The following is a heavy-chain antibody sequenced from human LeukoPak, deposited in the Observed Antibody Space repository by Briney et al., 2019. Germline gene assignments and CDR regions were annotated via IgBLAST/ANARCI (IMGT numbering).Heavy chain of an antibody. CDR1: GYTFTSYD. CDR2: MNPNSGNT. CDR3: ARVVRPDAFDI. Sequence: ASVKVSCKASGYTFTSYDINWVRQATGQGPEWVGWMNPNSGNTGYAQKFQGRVTMTRNTSISTAYMELSSLRSEDTAVYYCARVVRPDAFDIWGQGTMVTVSS. J-gene: IGHJ3*02. V-gene: IGHV1-8*01.